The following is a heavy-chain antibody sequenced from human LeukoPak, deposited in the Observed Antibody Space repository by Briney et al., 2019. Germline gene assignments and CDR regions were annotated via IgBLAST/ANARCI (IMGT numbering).Heavy chain of an antibody. D-gene: IGHD3-22*01. J-gene: IGHJ4*02. CDR3: AKSIVVVITTYYFDY. CDR2: ISGSGGST. CDR1: GFTFSSYA. Sequence: GGSLRLSCAASGFTFSSYAMSWVRQAPGKGLEWVSDISGSGGSTYYADSVKGRFTISRDNSKNTLYLQMNSMRAEDTAVYYCAKSIVVVITTYYFDYWGQGTLVAVSS. V-gene: IGHV3-23*01.